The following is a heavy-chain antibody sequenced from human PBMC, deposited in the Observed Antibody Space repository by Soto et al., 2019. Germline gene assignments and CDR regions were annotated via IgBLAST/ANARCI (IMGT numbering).Heavy chain of an antibody. J-gene: IGHJ6*01. CDR1: GASFSIDDYY. V-gene: IGHV4-30-4*01. CDR3: ARIHFGDEPSLEDHGTDV. CDR2: IYYTGRT. D-gene: IGHD4-17*01. Sequence: LSLTRTASGASFSIDDYYWSWVRPRPGKGLEWIGYIYYTGRTFNNPSLKSRVSISIDTSKTQFSLKLSSVTAADTAYYYCARIHFGDEPSLEDHGTDVWGHGA.